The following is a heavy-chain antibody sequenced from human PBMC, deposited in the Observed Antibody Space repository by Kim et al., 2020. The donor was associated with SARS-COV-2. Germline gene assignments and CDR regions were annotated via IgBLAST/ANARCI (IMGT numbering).Heavy chain of an antibody. V-gene: IGHV4-31*02. Sequence: PSFRSRVTMSVDTSKKQCSLKLSSVTAADTAVYYCARALSQWPALPPLFDYWGQGPLVTVSS. J-gene: IGHJ4*02. D-gene: IGHD6-19*01. CDR3: ARALSQWPALPPLFDY.